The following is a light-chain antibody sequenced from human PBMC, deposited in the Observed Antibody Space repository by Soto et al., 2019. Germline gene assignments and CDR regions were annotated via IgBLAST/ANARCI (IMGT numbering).Light chain of an antibody. CDR2: GNN. CDR1: SSNIGVGYD. CDR3: QSYDSGLGGPHVI. J-gene: IGLJ2*01. Sequence: QSVLTQPPSVSGAPGQRVTISCTGSSSNIGVGYDVHWYQQLPGTTPKFLIYGNNNRPSGVPDRFSGSKSGISASLAITGLQAEDEADYYCQSYDSGLGGPHVIFGGGTKVTVL. V-gene: IGLV1-40*01.